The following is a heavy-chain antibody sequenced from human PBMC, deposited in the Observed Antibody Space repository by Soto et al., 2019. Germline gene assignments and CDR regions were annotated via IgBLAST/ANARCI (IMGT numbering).Heavy chain of an antibody. Sequence: PSETLSLTCAVSGGSISSGGYSWSWIRQPPGKGLEWIGYIYHSGSTYYNPSLKSRVTISVDRSKNQFSLKLSSVTAADTAVYYCAGQTFTIAAASYGRSNWFDPWGPGTLVTVSS. CDR1: GGSISSGGYS. V-gene: IGHV4-30-2*01. CDR2: IYHSGST. D-gene: IGHD6-25*01. CDR3: AGQTFTIAAASYGRSNWFDP. J-gene: IGHJ5*02.